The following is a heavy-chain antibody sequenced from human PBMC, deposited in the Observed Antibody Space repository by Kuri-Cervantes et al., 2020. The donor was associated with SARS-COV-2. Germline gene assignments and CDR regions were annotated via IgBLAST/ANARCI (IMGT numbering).Heavy chain of an antibody. D-gene: IGHD3-22*01. CDR1: GGSISSSSYY. CDR2: IYYSGST. V-gene: IGHV4-39*07. J-gene: IGHJ4*02. CDR3: AREPHYYDSSGYYSRFDY. Sequence: SETLSLTCTVSGGSISSSSYYWGWIRQPPGKGLEWIGSIYYSGSTYYNPSLKSRVTMSVDTSRNQFSLKMTSVTAADTAVYYCAREPHYYDSSGYYSRFDYWGQGTLVTVSS.